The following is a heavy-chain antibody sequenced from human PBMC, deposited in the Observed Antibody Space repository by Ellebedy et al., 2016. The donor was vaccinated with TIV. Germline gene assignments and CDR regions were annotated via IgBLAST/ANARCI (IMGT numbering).Heavy chain of an antibody. CDR1: GFTFSGYW. V-gene: IGHV3-30*18. Sequence: GGSLRLSXAASGFTFSGYWMNWVRQAPGKGLEWVAFISYDGSNKNYVDSVKGRFTVSRDNSKNTLFLQMDSLRPEDTALYYCAKETHEWEPFDYWGHGVLVTVSS. CDR2: ISYDGSNK. CDR3: AKETHEWEPFDY. J-gene: IGHJ4*01. D-gene: IGHD1-26*01.